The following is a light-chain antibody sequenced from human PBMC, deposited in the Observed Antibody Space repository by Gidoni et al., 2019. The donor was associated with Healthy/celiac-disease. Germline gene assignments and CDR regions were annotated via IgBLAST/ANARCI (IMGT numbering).Light chain of an antibody. CDR3: QAWDSSTAQV. V-gene: IGLV3-1*01. CDR1: KWGDKY. CDR2: QDS. Sequence: SYELTQPPSVSVSPGQTASITCSGDKWGDKYACWYQKKPGQSPVLVIYQDSKRPSGIPERFSGSNAGNTATLTISGTQAMDEADYYCQAWDSSTAQVFGGGTKLTVL. J-gene: IGLJ2*01.